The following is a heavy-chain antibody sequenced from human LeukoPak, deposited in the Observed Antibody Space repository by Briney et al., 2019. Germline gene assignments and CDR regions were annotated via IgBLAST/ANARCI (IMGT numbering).Heavy chain of an antibody. D-gene: IGHD1-1*01. CDR1: GGSFSGYY. CDR2: VNHSGST. V-gene: IGHV4-34*01. CDR3: ASGFRGQLGYFDY. J-gene: IGHJ4*02. Sequence: SETLSLTCAVYGGSFSGYYWSWIRQPPGKGLEWIGDVNHSGSTNYNPSLKSRVTLLVDTSKNHFSLKLSSVTAADTAVYYCASGFRGQLGYFDYWGQGTLVTVSS.